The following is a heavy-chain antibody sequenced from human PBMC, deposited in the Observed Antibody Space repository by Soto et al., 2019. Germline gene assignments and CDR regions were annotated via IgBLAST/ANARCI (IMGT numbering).Heavy chain of an antibody. Sequence: GGSLRLSCAASGFPFSSYAMSWVRQAPGKGLEWVSGTSGSGGITYYADSVKGRFTISRDNSKNTLYLQMNSLRADDTAVYFCAKSLSASPNYFFDSWGQGTLVTVSS. D-gene: IGHD1-1*01. CDR2: TSGSGGIT. J-gene: IGHJ4*02. CDR1: GFPFSSYA. CDR3: AKSLSASPNYFFDS. V-gene: IGHV3-23*01.